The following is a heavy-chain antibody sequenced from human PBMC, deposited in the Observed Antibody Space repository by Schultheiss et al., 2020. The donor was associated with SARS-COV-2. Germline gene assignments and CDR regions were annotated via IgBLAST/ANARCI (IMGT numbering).Heavy chain of an antibody. CDR1: GGSISSYY. J-gene: IGHJ5*02. Sequence: SQTLSLTCTVSGGSISSYYWSWIRQPPGKGLEWIGYIYYSGSTNYKPSLKSRVTISVDTSKSQFSLKLSSVTAADTAVYYCARDSGAKRFDPWGQGTLVTVSS. V-gene: IGHV4-59*12. CDR2: IYYSGST. CDR3: ARDSGAKRFDP.